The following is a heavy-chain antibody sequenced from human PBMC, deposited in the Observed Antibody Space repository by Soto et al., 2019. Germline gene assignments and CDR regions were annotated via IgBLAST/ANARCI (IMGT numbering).Heavy chain of an antibody. V-gene: IGHV4-31*03. D-gene: IGHD1-26*01. CDR2: IYYSGST. CDR1: GGSISNVDYY. J-gene: IGHJ4*02. Sequence: SQTLSLTCTVSGGSISNVDYYWSWIRQHPGKGLEWIGSIYYSGSTYYNPSLQSRIIISVDTSKNQFSLNLSSVTAADTAVYYCGEGPNNYYFDFWGQGTLVTVSS. CDR3: GEGPNNYYFDF.